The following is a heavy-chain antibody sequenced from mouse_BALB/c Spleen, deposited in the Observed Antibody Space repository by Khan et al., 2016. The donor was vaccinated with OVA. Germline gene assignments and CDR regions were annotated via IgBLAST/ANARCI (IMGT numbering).Heavy chain of an antibody. CDR1: GYSIISEYA. Sequence: EVQLQESGPGLVKPSQSLSLTCTVTGYSIISEYAWNWIRQFPGNKLEWMGYINYSGNTRFNPSLKSRTSITRDTSKNQFFLQLSSVTTEDTATYYCARKDYYDYDPFPYWGQGTLVTVSA. D-gene: IGHD2-4*01. CDR2: INYSGNT. J-gene: IGHJ3*01. CDR3: ARKDYYDYDPFPY. V-gene: IGHV3-2*02.